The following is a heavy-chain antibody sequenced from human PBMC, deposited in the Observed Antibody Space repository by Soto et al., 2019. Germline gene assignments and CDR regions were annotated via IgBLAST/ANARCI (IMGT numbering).Heavy chain of an antibody. V-gene: IGHV5-51*01. J-gene: IGHJ4*02. Sequence: GESLKISCKGSGYSFTSYWIGWVRQMPGKGLEWMGIIYPGDSDTRYSPSFQGRLTISATRSISTAYLQWSSLKASDTAMYYCARPREVGASARGGVPYYFDYWGQGTLVTVSS. CDR2: IYPGDSDT. CDR1: GYSFTSYW. CDR3: ARPREVGASARGGVPYYFDY. D-gene: IGHD1-26*01.